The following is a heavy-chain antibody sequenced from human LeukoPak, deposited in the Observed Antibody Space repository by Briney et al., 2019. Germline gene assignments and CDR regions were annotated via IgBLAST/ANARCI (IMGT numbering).Heavy chain of an antibody. CDR1: GGSISSSSYY. D-gene: IGHD3-10*01. CDR3: ARDRGAVDP. V-gene: IGHV4-39*07. CDR2: IYYSGST. J-gene: IGHJ5*02. Sequence: PSETLSLTCTVSGGSISSSSYYWGWIRQPPGKGLEWIGSIYYSGSTYYNPSLKSRVTISVDTSKNQFSLKLSSVTAADTAVYYCARDRGAVDPWGQGTLVTVSS.